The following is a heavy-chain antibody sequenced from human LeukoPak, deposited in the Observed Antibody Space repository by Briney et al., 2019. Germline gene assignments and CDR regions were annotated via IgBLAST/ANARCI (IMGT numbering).Heavy chain of an antibody. CDR1: GFTFSSYW. V-gene: IGHV3-7*03. D-gene: IGHD1-14*01. Sequence: GGSLRLSCAASGFTFSSYWMSWVRQAPGKELEWVANIKQDGSEKYYVDSVKGRFTISRDNAKNSLYLQMNSLRAEDTAVYYCARENRLNAPDYWGQGTLVTVSS. CDR2: IKQDGSEK. J-gene: IGHJ4*02. CDR3: ARENRLNAPDY.